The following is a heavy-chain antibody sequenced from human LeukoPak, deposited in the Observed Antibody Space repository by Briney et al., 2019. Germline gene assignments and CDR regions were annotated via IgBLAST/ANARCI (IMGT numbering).Heavy chain of an antibody. CDR1: GGIFNNYA. CDR3: TRDWGLIGSTDWGGHENWFDP. J-gene: IGHJ5*02. CDR2: IIPVFGSP. Sequence: SVKVSCKASGGIFNNYAITWVRQAPGQGLEWMGGIIPVFGSPNYAQKFLSRVTITADESTSTAYMELSSLRSEDTAVYYCTRDWGLIGSTDWGGHENWFDPWGQGTLVTVSS. D-gene: IGHD1-7*01. V-gene: IGHV1-69*13.